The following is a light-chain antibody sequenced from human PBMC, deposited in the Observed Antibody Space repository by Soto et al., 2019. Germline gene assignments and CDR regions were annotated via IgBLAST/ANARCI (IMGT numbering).Light chain of an antibody. CDR3: QQHGSLPRT. J-gene: IGKJ2*01. CDR2: GAS. V-gene: IGKV3-20*01. CDR1: EILSTTS. Sequence: EIELTQSPGTLSLSPGERATLSCRASEILSTTSLAWYQQKPGQAPRLLIDGASSRATGIPDRFSGTGSGTDFTLTINRLEPEDFAVYYCQQHGSLPRTFGQGTKLQIK.